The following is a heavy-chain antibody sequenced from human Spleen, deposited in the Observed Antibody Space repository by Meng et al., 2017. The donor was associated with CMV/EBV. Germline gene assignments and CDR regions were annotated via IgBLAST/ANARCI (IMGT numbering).Heavy chain of an antibody. J-gene: IGHJ6*02. V-gene: IGHV4-34*01. CDR3: AREVVPTTKRVQFYYGMDV. CDR2: IYYSGSI. CDR1: GGSFSGYY. Sequence: SETLSLTCAVYGGSFSGYYWSWIRQPPGKGLEWIGNIYYSGSIYYNPSLKSRVTISVDTSKNQFSLKLSSVTAADTAVYYCAREVVPTTKRVQFYYGMDVWGQGTTVTVSS. D-gene: IGHD2-2*01.